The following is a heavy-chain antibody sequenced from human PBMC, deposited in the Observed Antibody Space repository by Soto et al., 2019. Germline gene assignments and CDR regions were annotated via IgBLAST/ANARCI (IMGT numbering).Heavy chain of an antibody. CDR3: ARDLAADDY. CDR1: GYIFINYY. J-gene: IGHJ4*02. D-gene: IGHD6-13*01. V-gene: IGHV1-46*04. CDR2: FNPMSGST. Sequence: QVQLVQSGAEVKKPGASVKISCKTSGYIFINYYIHWVRQAPGQGLEWVALFNPMSGSTNSAQKLQGRVTVKTDTSPCTGYMELSMLISKDTAVYYCARDLAADDYWSEGTLATVSS.